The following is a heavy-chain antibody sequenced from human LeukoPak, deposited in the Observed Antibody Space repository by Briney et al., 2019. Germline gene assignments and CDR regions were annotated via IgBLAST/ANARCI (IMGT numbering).Heavy chain of an antibody. CDR3: ARDLHYGGKGDY. CDR1: GFIVSSNY. D-gene: IGHD4-23*01. CDR2: IYGSSRT. J-gene: IGHJ4*02. V-gene: IGHV3-66*01. Sequence: PGGSLRLSCAGSGFIVSSNYMSWVRQAAGKGLEWVSVIYGSSRTYYADSVKGRFTISRDNAKNSLYLQMNSLRAEDTAVYYCARDLHYGGKGDYWGQGTLVTVSS.